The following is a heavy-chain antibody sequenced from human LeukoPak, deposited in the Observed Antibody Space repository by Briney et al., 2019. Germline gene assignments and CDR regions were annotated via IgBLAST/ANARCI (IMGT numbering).Heavy chain of an antibody. CDR2: IDTNTGKP. D-gene: IGHD3-10*01. J-gene: IGHJ6*03. V-gene: IGHV7-4-1*02. CDR3: ARAPMVRGVILHYYYMDV. CDR1: GYTLTTHA. Sequence: ASVKVSCKASGYTLTTHAMNWVRQAPAQGLEWMGWIDTNTGKPTYAQGFTGRFVFSLDTSVSTAYLQISSLKAEDTAVYYCARAPMVRGVILHYYYMDVWGKGTTVTVSS.